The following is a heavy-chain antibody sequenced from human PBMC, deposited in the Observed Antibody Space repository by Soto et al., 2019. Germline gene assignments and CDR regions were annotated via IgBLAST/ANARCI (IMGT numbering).Heavy chain of an antibody. CDR2: ISYDGSNK. CDR1: GFTFSSYA. D-gene: IGHD6-25*01. Sequence: QVQLVESGGGVVQPGRSLRLSCAASGFTFSSYAMHWVRQAPGKGLEWVAVISYDGSNKYYADSVKGRFTISRDNSKNTLYLQMNSLRAEDTAVYYCARDLAARVVTPYFQHWGQGTLVTVSS. CDR3: ARDLAARVVTPYFQH. J-gene: IGHJ1*01. V-gene: IGHV3-30-3*01.